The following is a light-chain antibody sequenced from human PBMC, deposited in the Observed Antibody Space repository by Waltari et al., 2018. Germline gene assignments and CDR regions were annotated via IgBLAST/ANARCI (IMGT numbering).Light chain of an antibody. CDR1: SLNIGNYY. CDR3: GTWDSSLSAGV. CDR2: DNN. Sequence: QSLLSQPPSVSAAPGQKVTIPCPVSSLNIGNYYVSWYQQLPGTAPKLLICDNNKRPSGIPNRFSGSKSVASATLGITGLQTGDEADYYCGTWDSSLSAGVFGGGTKLTVL. J-gene: IGLJ2*01. V-gene: IGLV1-51*01.